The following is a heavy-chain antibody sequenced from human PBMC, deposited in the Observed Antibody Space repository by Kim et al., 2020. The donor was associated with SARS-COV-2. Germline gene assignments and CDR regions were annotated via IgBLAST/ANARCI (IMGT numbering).Heavy chain of an antibody. CDR2: IYYSGST. J-gene: IGHJ6*04. CDR1: GVSISSYY. V-gene: IGHV4-59*01. D-gene: IGHD2-8*02. CDR3: ARDVLGF. Sequence: SETLSLTCTVSGVSISSYYWSWIRQPPGKGLEWIGYIYYSGSTNYNPSLKSRFTISVDTSKNQFSLKLSSVTAADTAVYYCARDVLGFWGKGTTVTVSS.